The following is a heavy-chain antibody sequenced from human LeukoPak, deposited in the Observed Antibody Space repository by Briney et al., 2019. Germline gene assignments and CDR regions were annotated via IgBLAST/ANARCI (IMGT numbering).Heavy chain of an antibody. CDR1: GYTFTYYF. CDR2: INPSGGST. CDR3: AMPSGESGAFDI. V-gene: IGHV1-46*01. Sequence: GASVKVSCKASGYTFTYYFMHWVRQAPGQGLEWMGIINPSGGSTCYAQKFQGRVAMTRDTSKSTVYMELSSMRFEDTAVYYCAMPSGESGAFDIGGQGKMVTVSS. D-gene: IGHD3-10*01. J-gene: IGHJ3*02.